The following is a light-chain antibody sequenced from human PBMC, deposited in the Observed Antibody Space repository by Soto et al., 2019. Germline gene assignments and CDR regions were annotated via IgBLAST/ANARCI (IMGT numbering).Light chain of an antibody. CDR1: SSDVGGYTY. J-gene: IGLJ3*02. CDR3: VSYTTTSTLVV. CDR2: DVS. V-gene: IGLV2-14*01. Sequence: QSALTQPASMSGSPGQSITISCTGISSDVGGYTYVSWYQQHPGKAPKLMISDVSNRPSGVSNRFSASKSGNTASLTISGLQAEDEADYYCVSYTTTSTLVVFGRGTKVTVL.